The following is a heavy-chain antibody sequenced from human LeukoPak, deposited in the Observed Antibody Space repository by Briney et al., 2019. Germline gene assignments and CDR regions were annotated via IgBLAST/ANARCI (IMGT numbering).Heavy chain of an antibody. Sequence: QPGGSLRLSCAASGFTFSSYTMSWVRQAPGKGLEWVSAISGSGGSTYYADSVKGRFTISRDNSKNTLYLQMNSLRAEDTAVYYCAKGPWGADKLYYDFWSGYPPYYYYGMDVWGQGTTVTVSS. D-gene: IGHD3-3*01. V-gene: IGHV3-23*01. CDR2: ISGSGGST. J-gene: IGHJ6*02. CDR3: AKGPWGADKLYYDFWSGYPPYYYYGMDV. CDR1: GFTFSSYT.